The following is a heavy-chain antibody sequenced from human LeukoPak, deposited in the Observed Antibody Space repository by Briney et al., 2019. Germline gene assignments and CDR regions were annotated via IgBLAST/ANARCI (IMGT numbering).Heavy chain of an antibody. CDR2: IGGNGVYT. Sequence: GGSLTLSGAGSGFPFNGYTMRWVRQAPGKGRDWGSAIGGNGVYTYYADSVRGRFTISRDNSKNTLYLQMDSLRAEDTAIYYCAKRLAARPFSPPFDHWGRGTLVTVSS. CDR3: AKRLAARPFSPPFDH. CDR1: GFPFNGYT. D-gene: IGHD6-6*01. V-gene: IGHV3-23*01. J-gene: IGHJ4*02.